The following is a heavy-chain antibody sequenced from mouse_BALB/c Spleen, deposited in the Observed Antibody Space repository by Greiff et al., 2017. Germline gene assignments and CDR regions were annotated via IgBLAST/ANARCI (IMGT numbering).Heavy chain of an antibody. CDR1: GFTFSSYT. Sequence: EVQVVESGGGLVQPGGSLKLSCAASGFTFSSYTMSWVRQTPEKRLEWVAYISNGGGSTYYPDTVKGRFTISRDNAKNTLYLQMSSLKSEDTAMYYCASTYYGSFDDWGQGTTLTVSS. CDR2: ISNGGGST. CDR3: ASTYYGSFDD. J-gene: IGHJ2*01. V-gene: IGHV5-12-2*01. D-gene: IGHD1-1*01.